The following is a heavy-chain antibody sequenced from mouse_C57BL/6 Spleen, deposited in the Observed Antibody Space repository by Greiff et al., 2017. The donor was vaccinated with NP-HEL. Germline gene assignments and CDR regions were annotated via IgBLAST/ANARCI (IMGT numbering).Heavy chain of an antibody. D-gene: IGHD1-1*01. J-gene: IGHJ4*01. CDR1: GYTFTSYT. CDR3: ATPKYGSSWNAMDY. CDR2: INPSSGYT. V-gene: IGHV1-4*01. Sequence: QVQLQQSGAELARPGASVKMSCKASGYTFTSYTMHWVKQRPGQGLEWIGYINPSSGYTKYNQKFKDKATLTADKSSSTAYMQLCSLTSEDSAVYYCATPKYGSSWNAMDYWGQGTSVTVSS.